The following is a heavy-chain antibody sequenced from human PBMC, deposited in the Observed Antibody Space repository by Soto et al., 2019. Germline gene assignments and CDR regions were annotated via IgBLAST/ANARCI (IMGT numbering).Heavy chain of an antibody. J-gene: IGHJ6*02. D-gene: IGHD6-6*01. CDR1: GGSISSYY. V-gene: IGHV4-59*01. CDR2: IYYSGST. Sequence: SETLSLTCTVSGGSISSYYWSWIRQPPGKGLEWIGYIYYSGSTNYNPSLKSRVTISVDTSKNQFSLKLSSVTAADTAVYYCARDFGIGEYSSSQPFYYYYGMDVWGQGTTVTVSS. CDR3: ARDFGIGEYSSSQPFYYYYGMDV.